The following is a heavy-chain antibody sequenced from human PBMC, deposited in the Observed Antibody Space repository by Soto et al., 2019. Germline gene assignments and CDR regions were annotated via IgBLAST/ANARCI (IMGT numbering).Heavy chain of an antibody. V-gene: IGHV1-69*01. CDR1: GDKFSTYA. CDR3: ARGGKERFRGSGMDV. CDR2: IITFFGAA. Sequence: QVQLVQSGAEVRKPGSSVRVACKASGDKFSTYAINWVRQVPGQGLEWLGGIITFFGAAMYAQKFQGRVTITADEPATTASMELSSLRSEDTAVYYCARGGKERFRGSGMDVWGQGTTVTVSS. D-gene: IGHD1-1*01. J-gene: IGHJ6*02.